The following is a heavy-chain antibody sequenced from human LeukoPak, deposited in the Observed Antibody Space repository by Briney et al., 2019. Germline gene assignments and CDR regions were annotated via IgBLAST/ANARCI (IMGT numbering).Heavy chain of an antibody. Sequence: GESLKISCKGSGYSFTSYWIGWVRQLPGKGLEWMGIIYPGDSDTRYSPSFQGQVTISADKSISTASLQWSSLKASDTAMYYCARLSAVPRGEFDYWGQGTLVTVSS. D-gene: IGHD3-16*01. J-gene: IGHJ4*02. CDR1: GYSFTSYW. CDR3: ARLSAVPRGEFDY. V-gene: IGHV5-51*01. CDR2: IYPGDSDT.